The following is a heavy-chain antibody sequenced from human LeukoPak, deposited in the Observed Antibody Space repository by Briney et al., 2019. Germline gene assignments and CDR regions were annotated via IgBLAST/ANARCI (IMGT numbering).Heavy chain of an antibody. CDR1: GGSISSYDYY. D-gene: IGHD5-18*01. CDR2: INYSGSI. CDR3: ARGGHSYGSFRLYFDY. V-gene: IGHV4-61*08. J-gene: IGHJ4*02. Sequence: SETLSLTCAVSGGSISSYDYYWSWIRQPPGKGLEWIGYINYSGSITYNPSLKSRVTISLDMSKNQFSLKLNSVTAADTAVYYCARGGHSYGSFRLYFDYWGQGTLVTVSS.